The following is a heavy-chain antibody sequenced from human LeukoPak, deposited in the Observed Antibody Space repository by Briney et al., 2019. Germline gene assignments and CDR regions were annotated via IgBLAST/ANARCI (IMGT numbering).Heavy chain of an antibody. D-gene: IGHD3-22*01. Sequence: AAVKVSCKASGYTFNTYGITWVRQAPGQGLEWMGWISPYNGNTNYAQKFQGRVTLTTDTSTSTAYMELRSLRSDDTAVYYCARGPHERSGYPDDWGQGTLVTVSS. CDR1: GYTFNTYG. J-gene: IGHJ4*02. V-gene: IGHV1-18*01. CDR2: ISPYNGNT. CDR3: ARGPHERSGYPDD.